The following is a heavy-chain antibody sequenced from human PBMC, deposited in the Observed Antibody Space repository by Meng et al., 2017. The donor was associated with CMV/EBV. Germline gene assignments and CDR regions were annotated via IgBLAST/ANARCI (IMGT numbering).Heavy chain of an antibody. Sequence: SGGTFSSYAISWVRQAPGQGLEWMGGIIPIFGKANYAQKFQGRVTITADESTSTAYMELSSLRSEDTAVYYCARDSGNSSGYYPFFDYWGQGTLVTVSS. D-gene: IGHD3-22*01. CDR1: GGTFSSYA. V-gene: IGHV1-69*01. J-gene: IGHJ4*02. CDR3: ARDSGNSSGYYPFFDY. CDR2: IIPIFGKA.